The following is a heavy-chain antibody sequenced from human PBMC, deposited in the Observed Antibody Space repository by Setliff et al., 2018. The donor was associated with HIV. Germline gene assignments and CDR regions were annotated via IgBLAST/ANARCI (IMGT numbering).Heavy chain of an antibody. CDR3: TREGRGDPAMATTRIDY. J-gene: IGHJ4*02. CDR1: GGTISSSDYY. CDR2: IYYSGTT. V-gene: IGHV4-39*02. D-gene: IGHD1-1*01. Sequence: SETLSLTCTVSGGTISSSDYYWGWIRQPPGKGLEWIGSIYYSGTTYYNPSLKSRVTISLDTSKTHSFQNLTSVTAAATAVYFCTREGRGDPAMATTRIDYWGQGKLVAVSS.